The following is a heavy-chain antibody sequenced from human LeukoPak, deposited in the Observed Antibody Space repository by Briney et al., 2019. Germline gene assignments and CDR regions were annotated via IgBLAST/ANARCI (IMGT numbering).Heavy chain of an antibody. CDR3: ARVIYGDYPNDAFDI. CDR2: IYYSGST. D-gene: IGHD4-17*01. V-gene: IGHV4-59*01. J-gene: IGHJ3*02. Sequence: SETLSLTCTVSGVSISSYYWSWIRQPPGKGLEWIGYIYYSGSTNYNPSLKSRVTISVDTSKNQFSLKLSSVTAADTAVYYCARVIYGDYPNDAFDIWGQGTMVTVSS. CDR1: GVSISSYY.